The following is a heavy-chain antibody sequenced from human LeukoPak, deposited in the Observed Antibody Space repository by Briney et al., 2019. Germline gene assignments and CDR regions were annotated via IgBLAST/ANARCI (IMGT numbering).Heavy chain of an antibody. J-gene: IGHJ5*02. CDR1: GFTFSSYA. Sequence: GGSLRLSCAASGFTFSSYAMSWVRQAPGKGLEWVSAISGSGGSTYYADSVKGRFTISRDNSKNTLYLQMNSQRAEDTAVYYCAKVVVVINLGLDNWFDPWGQGTLVTVSS. D-gene: IGHD3-22*01. V-gene: IGHV3-23*01. CDR2: ISGSGGST. CDR3: AKVVVVINLGLDNWFDP.